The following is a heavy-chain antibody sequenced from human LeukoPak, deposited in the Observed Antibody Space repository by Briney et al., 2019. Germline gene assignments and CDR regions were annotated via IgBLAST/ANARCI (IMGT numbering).Heavy chain of an antibody. J-gene: IGHJ4*02. V-gene: IGHV3-74*01. CDR1: GFTFSNYW. Sequence: GGSLRLSCAASGFTFSNYWMHWVRQVPGKGLVWVSRINDDGSATFYADSVKGRFTISRDNAKNTLFLQINSLRVEDTAVYYCAREILAPGKTHDYWGQGTLVTVSS. CDR2: INDDGSAT. CDR3: AREILAPGKTHDY.